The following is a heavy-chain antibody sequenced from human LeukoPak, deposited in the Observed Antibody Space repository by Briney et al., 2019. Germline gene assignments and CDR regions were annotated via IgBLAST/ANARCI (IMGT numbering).Heavy chain of an antibody. CDR1: GGSISSYY. CDR2: IYYSWST. Sequence: SETLSLTCTVSGGSISSYYWSWIRQPPGKGLEWIGYIYYSWSTNYNPSLKSRVTISVDTSKNPISLKLRSVTAADTAVYYCASGDYDSSGYAFWYWGQGTLVTVSS. D-gene: IGHD3-22*01. CDR3: ASGDYDSSGYAFWY. J-gene: IGHJ4*02. V-gene: IGHV4-59*01.